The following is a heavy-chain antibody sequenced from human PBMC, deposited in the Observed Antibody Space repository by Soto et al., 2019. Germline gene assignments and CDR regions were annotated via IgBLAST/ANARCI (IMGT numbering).Heavy chain of an antibody. J-gene: IGHJ5*02. V-gene: IGHV4-59*01. CDR2: IYYSGST. Sequence: SQTLSLTCTVSGGSISSYYWSWIRQPPGKGLEWIGYIYYSGSTNYNPSLKSRVTISVDTSKNQFSLKLSSVTAADTAVYYCARAPKVLVIPNWFDPWGQGTLVTVSS. CDR3: ARAPKVLVIPNWFDP. CDR1: GGSISSYY. D-gene: IGHD3-22*01.